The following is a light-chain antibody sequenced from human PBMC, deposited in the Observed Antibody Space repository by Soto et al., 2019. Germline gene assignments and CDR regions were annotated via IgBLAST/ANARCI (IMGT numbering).Light chain of an antibody. J-gene: IGKJ1*01. CDR1: QSVFSSC. CDR3: QQYNSYPWA. CDR2: GXS. V-gene: IGKV3-20*01. Sequence: EIMLTQTPGTRSVSPGEVATVCCRASQSVFSSCLAWFXHKAGQXXXXLIYGXSXDATGTPDRXSGSGSGTEFNLTISSLQPDDFATYNCQQYNSYPWAFGQGTKVDIK.